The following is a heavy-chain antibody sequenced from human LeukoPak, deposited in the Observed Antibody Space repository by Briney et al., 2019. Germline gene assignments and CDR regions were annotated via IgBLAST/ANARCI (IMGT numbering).Heavy chain of an antibody. CDR3: AREEDDSSGYYFDY. Sequence: LETLSLTCTVSGGSISSYYWSWIRQPPGKGLEWIGYIYYSGSTNYNPSLKSRVTISVDTSKNQFSLKLSSVTAADTAVYYCAREEDDSSGYYFDYWGQGTLVTVSS. CDR1: GGSISSYY. CDR2: IYYSGST. J-gene: IGHJ4*02. D-gene: IGHD3-22*01. V-gene: IGHV4-59*01.